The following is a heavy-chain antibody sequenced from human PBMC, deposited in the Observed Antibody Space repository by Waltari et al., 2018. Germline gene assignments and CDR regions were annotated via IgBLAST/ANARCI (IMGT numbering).Heavy chain of an antibody. CDR3: ATDRLSGRGNWFDP. CDR1: GGTFSSYT. D-gene: IGHD3-10*01. V-gene: IGHV1-69*08. Sequence: QVQLVQSGAEVKKPGSSVKVSCKASGGTFSSYTISWVRQAPGQGLEWMGRIIPMLGIANYAQKFQGRVTMTEDTSTDTAYMELSSLRSEDTAVYYCATDRLSGRGNWFDPWGQGTLVTVSS. CDR2: IIPMLGIA. J-gene: IGHJ5*02.